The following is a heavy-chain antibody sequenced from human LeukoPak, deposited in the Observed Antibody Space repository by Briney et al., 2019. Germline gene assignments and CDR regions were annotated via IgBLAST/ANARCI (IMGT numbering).Heavy chain of an antibody. CDR2: INSDGSGT. Sequence: GGSLRLSCAASEFTFSNYWIHWVRQAPGKGLVWVSRINSDGSGTNYADSVKGRFTISRDNSNNTLYLQMKSLRAEDTAVYYCAREVGSGNSDRYFDYWGQGTLVTVSS. CDR1: EFTFSNYW. D-gene: IGHD3-10*01. V-gene: IGHV3-74*01. CDR3: AREVGSGNSDRYFDY. J-gene: IGHJ4*02.